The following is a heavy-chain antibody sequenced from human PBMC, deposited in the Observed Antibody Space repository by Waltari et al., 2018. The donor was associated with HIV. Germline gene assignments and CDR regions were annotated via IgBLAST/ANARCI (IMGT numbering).Heavy chain of an antibody. CDR3: ARWTGDFCFDY. D-gene: IGHD3-3*01. Sequence: QVQLVQSGAEVKKPGASVKVSCKASGYTFTTYYIHWVRQAPGQGLEWMGVINPSGGRTTDAQKFQGRVTMTRDTSTSTVYMEMSSLRSEDTAVYYCARWTGDFCFDYWGQGTLVTVSS. J-gene: IGHJ4*02. CDR1: GYTFTTYY. CDR2: INPSGGRT. V-gene: IGHV1-46*01.